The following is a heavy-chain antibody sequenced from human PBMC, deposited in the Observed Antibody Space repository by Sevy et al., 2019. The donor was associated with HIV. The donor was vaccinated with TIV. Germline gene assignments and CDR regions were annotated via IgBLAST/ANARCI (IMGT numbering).Heavy chain of an antibody. CDR1: GLTFSSFS. V-gene: IGHV3-21*06. J-gene: IGHJ1*01. D-gene: IGHD2-15*01. CDR3: ATGTLLGLLPFQD. Sequence: GGSLRLSCAASGLTFSSFSMSWVRQSPGKGLEWISSITTTSSYMYYADSVKGRFTTSRDNAKTSLYLQLNSLTVDDTAVYYCATGTLLGLLPFQDWGQGTLVTVSS. CDR2: ITTTSSYM.